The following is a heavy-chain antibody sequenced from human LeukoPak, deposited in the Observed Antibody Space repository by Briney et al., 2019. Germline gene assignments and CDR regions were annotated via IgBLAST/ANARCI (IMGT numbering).Heavy chain of an antibody. CDR3: ARARRGSSWYYYYYYMDV. CDR1: GYTFTGYY. Sequence: ASVKVSCKASGYTFTGYYMHWVRQAPGQGLGWMGWINPNSGGTNYAQKFQGRVTMTRDTSISTAYMELSRLRSDDTAVYYCARARRGSSWYYYYYYMDVWGKGTTVTVSS. CDR2: INPNSGGT. V-gene: IGHV1-2*02. D-gene: IGHD6-13*01. J-gene: IGHJ6*03.